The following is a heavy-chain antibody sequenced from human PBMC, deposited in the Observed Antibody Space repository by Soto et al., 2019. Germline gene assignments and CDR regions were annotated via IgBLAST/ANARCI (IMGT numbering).Heavy chain of an antibody. CDR3: ARGREQQLVTYNWFDP. J-gene: IGHJ5*02. D-gene: IGHD6-13*01. Sequence: QVQLVQSGAEVKKPGSSVKVSCKASRGTFSSYAISWVRQAPGQGLEWMGGIIPIFGTANYAQKFQGRVTITADESTSTAYMELSSLRSEDTAVYYCARGREQQLVTYNWFDPWGQGTLVTVSS. V-gene: IGHV1-69*01. CDR2: IIPIFGTA. CDR1: RGTFSSYA.